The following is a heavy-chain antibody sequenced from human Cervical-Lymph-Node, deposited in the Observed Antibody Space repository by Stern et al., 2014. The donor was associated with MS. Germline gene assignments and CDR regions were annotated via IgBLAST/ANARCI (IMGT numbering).Heavy chain of an antibody. CDR2: ISNDGSSR. J-gene: IGHJ4*02. Sequence: VQLVESGGGVVQPGRSLRLSCAASGFIFNYYGMHWVRQAPGKGLQWVEVISNDGSSRGYADSVKGRFPISRDNSKNTLFLQMNSLRVEDTGVYYCASRYDYGDYIYWGQGTLVTVSS. V-gene: IGHV3-30*03. CDR3: ASRYDYGDYIY. CDR1: GFIFNYYG. D-gene: IGHD4-17*01.